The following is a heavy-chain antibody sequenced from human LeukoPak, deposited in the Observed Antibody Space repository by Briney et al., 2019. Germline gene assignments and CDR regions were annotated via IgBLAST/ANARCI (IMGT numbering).Heavy chain of an antibody. J-gene: IGHJ4*02. D-gene: IGHD3/OR15-3a*01. Sequence: SETLSLTCTDSGGSISSYYWSWIRQRAGKGLEWIGRIYTSGSTNYNPSLKSRVTMSVATSKHQFSLKLSSVTAADTAVYYCARQTGSGLFILPGGQGTLVTVSS. CDR2: IYTSGST. V-gene: IGHV4-4*07. CDR3: ARQTGSGLFILP. CDR1: GGSISSYY.